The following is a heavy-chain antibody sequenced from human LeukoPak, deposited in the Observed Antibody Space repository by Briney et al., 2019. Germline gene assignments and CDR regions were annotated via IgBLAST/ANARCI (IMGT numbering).Heavy chain of an antibody. V-gene: IGHV1-8*03. CDR2: MNPNSGNT. CDR1: GYTFTSYD. CDR3: ARPAGYSSSSGYAFDI. Sequence: ASVKVSCKASGYTFTSYDINWVRQATGQGLEWMGWMNPNSGNTGYAQKFQGRVTITRNTSISTAYMELSSLRSEDTAVYYCARPAGYSSSSGYAFDIWGQGTMVTVSS. D-gene: IGHD6-6*01. J-gene: IGHJ3*02.